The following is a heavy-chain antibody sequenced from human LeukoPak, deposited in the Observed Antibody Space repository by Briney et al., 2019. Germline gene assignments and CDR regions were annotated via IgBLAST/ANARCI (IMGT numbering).Heavy chain of an antibody. D-gene: IGHD3-16*01. CDR2: IYNSGST. V-gene: IGHV4-61*02. J-gene: IGHJ4*02. Sequence: SETLSLTCTVSGGSISSGDYYWNWIRQPAGKGLEWMGRIYNSGSTNYNPSLKSRVTISADMSRNQLSLLLTSVTAADTAVYYCARQTFGVLYFDSWGLGTLVVVSS. CDR3: ARQTFGVLYFDS. CDR1: GGSISSGDYY.